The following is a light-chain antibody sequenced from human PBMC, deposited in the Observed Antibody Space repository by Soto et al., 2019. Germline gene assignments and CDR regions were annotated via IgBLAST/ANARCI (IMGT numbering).Light chain of an antibody. V-gene: IGKV3-15*01. Sequence: EIVMTHSPATLSVSPGERATLSCRASQSVSSNLAWYQQKPGQAPRLLIYGASTRATGIPARFSGSGSGTEFTLTISSLQSEDFAVYYCQQYNNWPRGTFGQGTKEEIK. CDR1: QSVSSN. CDR3: QQYNNWPRGT. J-gene: IGKJ1*01. CDR2: GAS.